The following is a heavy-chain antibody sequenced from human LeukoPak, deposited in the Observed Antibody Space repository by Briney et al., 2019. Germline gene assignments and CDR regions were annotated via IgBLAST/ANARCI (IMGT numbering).Heavy chain of an antibody. CDR3: AKSVEMATIEGYYFDY. CDR1: DSSFTSYW. CDR2: IYPGDSDT. D-gene: IGHD5-24*01. J-gene: IGHJ4*02. V-gene: IGHV5-51*01. Sequence: GESLQISCKGFDSSFTSYWIGWVRQLPGKGLEWMGIIYPGDSDTRYSPSLQGQVTISADKSISTAYLQWSSLKASDTAMYYCAKSVEMATIEGYYFDYWGQGTLVTVSS.